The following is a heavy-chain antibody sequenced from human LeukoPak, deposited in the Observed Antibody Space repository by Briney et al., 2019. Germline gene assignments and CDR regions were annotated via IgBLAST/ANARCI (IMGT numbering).Heavy chain of an antibody. CDR1: GGSISSSSYY. V-gene: IGHV4-39*01. Sequence: SETLSLTCTVSGGSISSSSYYWGWIRQPPGKGLEWIGSIYYSGSTYYNPSLKSRVTISVDTSKNQFSLKLSSVTAADTAVYYCARGAPTGTTFYYYYGMDVWGQGTTVTVPS. CDR3: ARGAPTGTTFYYYYGMDV. J-gene: IGHJ6*02. CDR2: IYYSGST. D-gene: IGHD1-7*01.